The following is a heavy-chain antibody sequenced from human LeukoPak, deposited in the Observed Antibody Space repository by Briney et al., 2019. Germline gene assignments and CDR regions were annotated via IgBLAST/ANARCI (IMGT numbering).Heavy chain of an antibody. D-gene: IGHD3-3*01. CDR3: AKDFTIFGVVIHGYFDY. CDR2: ISGSGGST. J-gene: IGHJ4*02. CDR1: GFTFSSYA. Sequence: GGSLRLSCAASGFTFSSYAMSWVRQAPGKGLEWVSAISGSGGSTYYADYVRGRFTISRDNSKNTLYLQMNSLRAEDTAVYYCAKDFTIFGVVIHGYFDYWGQGTLVTVSS. V-gene: IGHV3-23*01.